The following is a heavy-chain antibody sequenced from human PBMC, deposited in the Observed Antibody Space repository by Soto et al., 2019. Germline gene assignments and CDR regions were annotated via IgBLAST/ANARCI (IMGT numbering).Heavy chain of an antibody. D-gene: IGHD5-12*01. CDR3: ARGNSGDDDEFDY. CDR2: INPKSGGT. Sequence: ASVKVSCKATGYTFTGYYMHWVRQAPGQGLEWMGWINPKSGGTYYLQKFQGRVTMTRDTSISSAYMELSRLRFDDTATYYCARGNSGDDDEFDYWGQGTPVTAPQ. CDR1: GYTFTGYY. J-gene: IGHJ4*02. V-gene: IGHV1-2*02.